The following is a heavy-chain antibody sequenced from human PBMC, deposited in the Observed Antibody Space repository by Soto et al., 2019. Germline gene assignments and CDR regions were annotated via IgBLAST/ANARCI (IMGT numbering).Heavy chain of an antibody. CDR3: AKDVSVTTGAYYYYGMDV. CDR1: GFTFSSYA. Sequence: HPGGSLRLSCAASGFTFSSYAMSWVRQAPGKGLEWVSAISGSGGSTYYADSVKGRFTISRDNSKNTLYLQMNSLRAEDTAVYYCAKDVSVTTGAYYYYGMDVWGQGTTVTVSS. CDR2: ISGSGGST. J-gene: IGHJ6*02. V-gene: IGHV3-23*01. D-gene: IGHD4-4*01.